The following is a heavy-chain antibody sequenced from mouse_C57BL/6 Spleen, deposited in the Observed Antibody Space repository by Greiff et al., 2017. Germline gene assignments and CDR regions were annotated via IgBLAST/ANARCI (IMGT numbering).Heavy chain of an antibody. CDR3: ARWLYLYAMDY. D-gene: IGHD2-2*01. J-gene: IGHJ4*01. V-gene: IGHV5-17*01. Sequence: EVQVVESGGGLVKPGGSLKLSCAASGFTFSDYGMHWVRQAPEKGLEWVAYISSGSSTIYYADTVKGRFTISRDNAKNTLFLQMTSLRSEDTAMYYCARWLYLYAMDYWGQGTSVTVSS. CDR1: GFTFSDYG. CDR2: ISSGSSTI.